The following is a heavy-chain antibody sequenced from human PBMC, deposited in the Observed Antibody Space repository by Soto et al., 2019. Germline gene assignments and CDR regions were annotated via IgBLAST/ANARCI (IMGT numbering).Heavy chain of an antibody. Sequence: GGSLRLSCAASGFAFSNYGMHWARQAPGKGLEWVAAISSDGRSTYYADSVKGRFTISRDNSKNTLYLQMSSLRGEDTAVYYCVKATTDPLYWGQGTLVTVSS. CDR1: GFAFSNYG. V-gene: IGHV3-64D*06. CDR2: ISSDGRST. D-gene: IGHD4-17*01. J-gene: IGHJ4*02. CDR3: VKATTDPLY.